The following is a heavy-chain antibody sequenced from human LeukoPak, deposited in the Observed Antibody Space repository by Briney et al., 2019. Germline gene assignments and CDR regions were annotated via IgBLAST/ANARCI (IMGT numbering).Heavy chain of an antibody. J-gene: IGHJ3*02. CDR3: ARASTVTTRAFDI. Sequence: PGGSLRLSCAASGFTFGSYAMPWVRQAPGKGLEWVAVISYDGSNKYYADSVKGRFTISRDNSKNTLYLQMNSLRAEDTAVYYCARASTVTTRAFDIWGQGTMVTVSS. CDR2: ISYDGSNK. CDR1: GFTFGSYA. V-gene: IGHV3-30-3*01. D-gene: IGHD4-17*01.